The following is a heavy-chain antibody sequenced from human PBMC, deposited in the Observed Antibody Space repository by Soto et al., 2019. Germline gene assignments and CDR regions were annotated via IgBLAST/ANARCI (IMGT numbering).Heavy chain of an antibody. D-gene: IGHD6-25*01. V-gene: IGHV1-69*01. CDR2: IIRIFPTA. CDR3: VHRRDGYTSAFFDY. CDR1: GGTFSSYA. Sequence: QVQLVQSGAEVKKPGSSVKVSCKASGGTFSSYAFSWVRQAPGLGLEWMGGIIRIFPTATYAQKFEGRVTITADESTSTADMELISLTSDDTAVYYGVHRRDGYTSAFFDYWGQGTLVTVSS. J-gene: IGHJ4*02.